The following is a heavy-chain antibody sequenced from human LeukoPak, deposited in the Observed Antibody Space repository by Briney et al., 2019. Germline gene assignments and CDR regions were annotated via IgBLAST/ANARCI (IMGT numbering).Heavy chain of an antibody. Sequence: PGGSLRLSCAASGFTFSSYWMHWVRQAPGKGLVWVSRINTDGSSTSYADSVKGRFTISRDNAKNTLYLQMNSLRAEDTAVYYCARVASSSCFDYWGQGTLVTVSS. J-gene: IGHJ4*02. CDR3: ARVASSSCFDY. CDR2: INTDGSST. CDR1: GFTFSSYW. D-gene: IGHD6-13*01. V-gene: IGHV3-74*01.